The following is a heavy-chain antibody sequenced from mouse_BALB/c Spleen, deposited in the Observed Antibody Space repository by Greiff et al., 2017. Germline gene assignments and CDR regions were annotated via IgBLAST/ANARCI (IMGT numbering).Heavy chain of an antibody. V-gene: IGHV1S34*01. J-gene: IGHJ3*01. CDR1: GYSFTGYY. Sequence: LVKTGASVKISCKASGYSFTGYYVHWVKQSHGKSLEWIGYISCYNGATSYNQKFKGKATFTVDTSSSTAYMQFNSLTSEDSAVYYCARRDYDGAWFAYWGQGTLVTVSA. D-gene: IGHD2-4*01. CDR2: ISCYNGAT. CDR3: ARRDYDGAWFAY.